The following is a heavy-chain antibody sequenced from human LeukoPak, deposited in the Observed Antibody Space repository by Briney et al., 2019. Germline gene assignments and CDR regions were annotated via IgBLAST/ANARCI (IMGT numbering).Heavy chain of an antibody. CDR2: INHSGSA. J-gene: IGHJ4*02. CDR1: GGSFSGYY. Sequence: SETLSLTCAVSGGSFSGYYWTWIRQPPGKGLEWIGEINHSGSANYNPSLKSRVTISVDTSKNQFSLKLSSVTAADTAVYYCARLGHIVVVTATLYFDYWGQGTLVTVSS. CDR3: ARLGHIVVVTATLYFDY. V-gene: IGHV4-34*01. D-gene: IGHD2-21*02.